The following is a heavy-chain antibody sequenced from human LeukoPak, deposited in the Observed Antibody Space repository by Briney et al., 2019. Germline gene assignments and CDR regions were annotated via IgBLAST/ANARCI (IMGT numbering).Heavy chain of an antibody. Sequence: PSETLSLTCTVSGASISSHYWDWIRQAPGKGLEWIGYIYYSGYTNYDPSLKSRVAISVDTSKNQVSLNLTSVTAADTAVYYCASHYSSSSSYFNSWGQGTLVTVSS. J-gene: IGHJ4*02. CDR1: GASISSHY. D-gene: IGHD6-6*01. V-gene: IGHV4-59*11. CDR3: ASHYSSSSSYFNS. CDR2: IYYSGYT.